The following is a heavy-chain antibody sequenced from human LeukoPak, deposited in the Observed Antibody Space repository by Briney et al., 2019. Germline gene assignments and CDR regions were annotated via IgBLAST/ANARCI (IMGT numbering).Heavy chain of an antibody. J-gene: IGHJ6*04. Sequence: EGSLRLSCAASGFTFSSYSMNWVRQAPGKGLEWVSSISSSSSYIYYANSVKGRFTIPSDNRKHSLYLPMNSLRAEDTAVYYCARDTYYDILTGPTRLDVWGKGTTVTVSS. V-gene: IGHV3-21*01. CDR3: ARDTYYDILTGPTRLDV. CDR1: GFTFSSYS. D-gene: IGHD3-9*01. CDR2: ISSSSSYI.